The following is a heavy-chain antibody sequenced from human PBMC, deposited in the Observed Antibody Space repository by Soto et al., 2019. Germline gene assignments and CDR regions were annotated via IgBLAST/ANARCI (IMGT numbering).Heavy chain of an antibody. D-gene: IGHD3-10*01. J-gene: IGHJ4*02. CDR1: GFTFSTYA. V-gene: IGHV3-23*01. Sequence: EVQLLESGGVLVQPGGSLRLSCAASGFTFSTYAMTWVRQAPGKGLEWVSSISGSGGRTYYADSVKGRFTISRDNSKNTLYLQTNSLRAEVTAVYYCAKAGDYHGSESYFPLDYWGQGTLVPVSS. CDR3: AKAGDYHGSESYFPLDY. CDR2: ISGSGGRT.